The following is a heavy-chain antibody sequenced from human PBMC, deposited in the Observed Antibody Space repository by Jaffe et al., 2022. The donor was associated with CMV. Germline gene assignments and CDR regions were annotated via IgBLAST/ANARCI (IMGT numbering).Heavy chain of an antibody. J-gene: IGHJ5*02. CDR1: GYMFTTYP. CDR3: ARDSDFDP. V-gene: IGHV1-3*04. CDR2: VHTGNGIT. Sequence: QVHLVQSGAEVKKPGASVEISCKASGYMFTTYPIHWVRQAPGQGLEWMGWVHTGNGITKYSQKFQDRVTLTRDTSATTAYMRLSSLTSEDTAVYYCARDSDFDPWGQGTLVTVSS.